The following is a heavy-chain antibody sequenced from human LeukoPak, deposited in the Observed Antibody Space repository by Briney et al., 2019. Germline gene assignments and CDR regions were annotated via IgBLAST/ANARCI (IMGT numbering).Heavy chain of an antibody. V-gene: IGHV4-59*01. D-gene: IGHD2-15*01. CDR3: ARARYCSGGSCYWENWFDP. CDR2: IYYSGST. J-gene: IGHJ5*02. Sequence: SETLSLTCTVSGGSISSYYCSWIRQPPGKGLEWLGYIYYSGSTNYNPSLKSRVTISVDTSKNQFSLKLSSVTAADTAVYYCARARYCSGGSCYWENWFDPWGEGTLVTVS. CDR1: GGSISSYY.